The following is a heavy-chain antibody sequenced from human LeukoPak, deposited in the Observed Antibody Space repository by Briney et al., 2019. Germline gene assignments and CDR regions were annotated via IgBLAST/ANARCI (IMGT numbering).Heavy chain of an antibody. CDR2: VTPSGVT. V-gene: IGHV4-34*01. CDR3: ATGVHGIAAAGDYYFDY. D-gene: IGHD6-13*01. CDR1: GGSFTDYY. J-gene: IGHJ4*02. Sequence: SETLSLTCTVSGGSFTDYYWTWVRQIPGQGLEWIGEVTPSGVTNYNPSLKSRVTISVDTSKNQFSLKLSSVTAADPAVYYCATGVHGIAAAGDYYFDYWGQGTLVTVSS.